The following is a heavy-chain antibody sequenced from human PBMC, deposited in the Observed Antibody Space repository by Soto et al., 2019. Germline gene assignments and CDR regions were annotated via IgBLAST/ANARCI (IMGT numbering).Heavy chain of an antibody. CDR3: AISIAARHYYYMDV. D-gene: IGHD6-6*01. CDR1: GYTFTSYD. J-gene: IGHJ6*03. V-gene: IGHV1-8*01. Sequence: QVQLVQSGAEVKKPGASVKVSCKASGYTFTSYDINWVRQATGQGLEWMGWMNPNSGNKGYAQKFQGRVTMTRNTSISTAYMELSSLRSEDTAVYCCAISIAARHYYYMDVWGKGTTVTVSS. CDR2: MNPNSGNK.